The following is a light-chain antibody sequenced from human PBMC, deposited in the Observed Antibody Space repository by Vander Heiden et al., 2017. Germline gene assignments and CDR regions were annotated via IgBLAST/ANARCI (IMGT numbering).Light chain of an antibody. CDR3: QQYSIDSPT. J-gene: IGKJ1*01. V-gene: IGKV1-5*01. CDR2: DAS. CDR1: QSITTW. Sequence: DIQMTQSPSTLSASVGDRVTITCRPSQSITTWLAWYQQKTGKAPKLLIYDASNLQSGVPSRFSGSGSETDFSLTISSLQPDDFATYYCQQYSIDSPTFGQGTKVEI.